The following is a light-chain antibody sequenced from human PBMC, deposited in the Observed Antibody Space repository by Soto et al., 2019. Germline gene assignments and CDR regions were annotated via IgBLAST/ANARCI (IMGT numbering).Light chain of an antibody. V-gene: IGKV1-5*01. CDR2: DAS. CDR3: QQYGSSLTWT. Sequence: DIQMTHSPSTLSASVGDRVTITCRASQSISSWLAWYQQKPGKAPKLLIYDASSLESGVPSRFSGSGSGTEFTLTISSLQPDDFAVYYCQQYGSSLTWTFGQGTKVDIK. CDR1: QSISSW. J-gene: IGKJ1*01.